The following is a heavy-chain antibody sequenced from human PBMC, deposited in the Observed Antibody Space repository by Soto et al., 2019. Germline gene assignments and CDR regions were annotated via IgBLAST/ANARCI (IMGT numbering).Heavy chain of an antibody. V-gene: IGHV5-10-1*01. CDR2: IDPSDSYT. CDR3: ARHKTLAEHFQD. CDR1: GYSFTSYW. Sequence: GASLKISCKGSGYSFTSYWISWVRQMPGKGLEWMGRIDPSDSYTKYSPSFQGHVTISADKSISTAYLQWSSLKASDTAIYYCARHKTLAEHFQDWGQGTLVTVSS. J-gene: IGHJ1*01.